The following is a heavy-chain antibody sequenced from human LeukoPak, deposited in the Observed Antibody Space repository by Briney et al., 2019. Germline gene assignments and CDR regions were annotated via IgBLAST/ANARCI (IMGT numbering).Heavy chain of an antibody. D-gene: IGHD5-24*01. J-gene: IGHJ4*02. CDR2: INPNSGGT. V-gene: IGHV1-2*02. CDR1: GYTFTGYY. Sequence: ASVKVSCKASGYTFTGYYMHWVRQAPGQGLEWMGWINPNSGGTNYAQKFRGRVTMTRDTSISTAYMELSRLRSDDTAVYYCARDGYNCYYFDYWGQGTLVTVSS. CDR3: ARDGYNCYYFDY.